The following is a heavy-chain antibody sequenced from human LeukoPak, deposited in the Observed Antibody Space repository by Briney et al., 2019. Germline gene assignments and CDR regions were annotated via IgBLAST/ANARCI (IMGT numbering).Heavy chain of an antibody. Sequence: SETLSLTCTVSGGSISSYFWSWIRQPPGKGLEWIGYIYYSGGTDYNPSLKSRVTISVDTSKNQFSLQLSSVTAADTAVYYCARHERNEGYYDYWGQGTLVTVSS. D-gene: IGHD3-22*01. CDR3: ARHERNEGYYDY. J-gene: IGHJ4*02. CDR1: GGSISSYF. V-gene: IGHV4-59*08. CDR2: IYYSGGT.